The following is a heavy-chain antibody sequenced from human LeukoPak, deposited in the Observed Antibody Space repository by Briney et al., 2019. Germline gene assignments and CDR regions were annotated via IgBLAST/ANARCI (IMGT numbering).Heavy chain of an antibody. D-gene: IGHD2-2*01. V-gene: IGHV3-49*04. CDR2: IRSKAYGGTT. J-gene: IGHJ4*02. CDR1: GFTFGDYG. Sequence: PGGSLRLSCTGSGFTFGDYGMSWVRQAPGKGLEWVGFIRSKAYGGTTEYAASVKGRFTISRDNAKNSLDLQMNSLRDEDTAVYYCARPSRSTGPAYWGQGTLVTVSS. CDR3: ARPSRSTGPAY.